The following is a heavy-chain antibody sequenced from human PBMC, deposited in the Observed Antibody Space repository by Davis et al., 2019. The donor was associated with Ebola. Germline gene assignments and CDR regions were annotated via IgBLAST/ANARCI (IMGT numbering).Heavy chain of an antibody. CDR2: TYYTSKWYN. V-gene: IGHV6-1*01. CDR3: ARFNWGHRNFDY. D-gene: IGHD7-27*01. J-gene: IGHJ4*02. CDR1: GDSVSSKSVS. Sequence: HSQTLSLTCAISGDSVSSKSVSWNWIRQSPSRGLEWLGRTYYTSKWYNDYAVSVKSRITISPDTSKNQLSLQLDSVTPEDTAVYYCARFNWGHRNFDYWGQGTLVTVPS.